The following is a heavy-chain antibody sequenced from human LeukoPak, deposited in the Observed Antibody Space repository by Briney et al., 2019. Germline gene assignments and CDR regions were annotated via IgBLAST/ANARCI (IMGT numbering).Heavy chain of an antibody. J-gene: IGHJ4*02. CDR2: IKQDGSEK. Sequence: GGSLRLSCAASGFTLSSYWMSWVRQAPGKGLEWVANIKQDGSEKYYVDSVKGRFTISRDNAKNSLYLQMNSLRAEDTAVYYCARDSGKAAAGTQGYWGQGTLVTVSS. CDR1: GFTLSSYW. D-gene: IGHD6-13*01. V-gene: IGHV3-7*01. CDR3: ARDSGKAAAGTQGY.